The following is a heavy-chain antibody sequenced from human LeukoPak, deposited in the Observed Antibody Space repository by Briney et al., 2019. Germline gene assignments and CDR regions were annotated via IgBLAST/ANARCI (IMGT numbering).Heavy chain of an antibody. CDR2: ISGSGGNT. V-gene: IGHV3-23*01. Sequence: PGGPLRLSCAASGFTFSSYGMSWVRQAPGKGLEWVSAISGSGGNTYYADSVKGQFTISRDNSKNTLYLQMNSLRAGDTAVYFCAKDLSPGHYWGQGTLVTVSS. D-gene: IGHD2/OR15-2a*01. J-gene: IGHJ4*02. CDR3: AKDLSPGHY. CDR1: GFTFSSYG.